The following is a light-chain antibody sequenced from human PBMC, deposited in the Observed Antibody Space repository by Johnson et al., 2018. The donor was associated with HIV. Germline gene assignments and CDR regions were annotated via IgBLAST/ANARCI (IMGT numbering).Light chain of an antibody. CDR2: EDD. V-gene: IGLV6-57*03. J-gene: IGLJ7*01. Sequence: LTQPHSVSESPGKTVTISCTRSGGSIASNYVQWYQQRPGSAPTTVISEDDQRPSGVPDRFSGSIDRSSNSASLTISGLKTEDEADYYCQSYDSSNVIFGGGTQLTVL. CDR3: QSYDSSNVI. CDR1: GGSIASNY.